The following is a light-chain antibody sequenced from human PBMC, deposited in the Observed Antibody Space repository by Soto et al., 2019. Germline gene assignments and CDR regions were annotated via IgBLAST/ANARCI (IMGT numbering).Light chain of an antibody. CDR1: QDIRDY. CDR2: AAS. V-gene: IGKV1-16*01. J-gene: IGKJ2*01. CDR3: QQYHTSPFT. Sequence: DIQMTQSPSSMSASVGDRVTFTCRASQDIRDYLAWFQQKPGKAPESLIYAASSLQRGVPSRFSGSGSGTDFTLTITSLRPGDLATYYCQQYHTSPFTFGQGTKLEI.